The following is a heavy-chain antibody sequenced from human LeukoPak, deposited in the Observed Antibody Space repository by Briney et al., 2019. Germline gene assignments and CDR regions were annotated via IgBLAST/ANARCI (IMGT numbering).Heavy chain of an antibody. Sequence: PSETLSLTCTVSGGSISSYYWSWIRQPPGKGLEWIGYIFYSGSTNYNPSLKSRVTISVDTSKNQFSLKLSSVTAAVTAVYYCASYSSTWPNHYFDSWGQGTLVTVSS. CDR2: IFYSGST. D-gene: IGHD6-13*01. CDR1: GGSISSYY. V-gene: IGHV4-59*01. J-gene: IGHJ4*02. CDR3: ASYSSTWPNHYFDS.